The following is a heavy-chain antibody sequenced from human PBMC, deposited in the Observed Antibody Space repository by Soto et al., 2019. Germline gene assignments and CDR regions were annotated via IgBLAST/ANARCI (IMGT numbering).Heavy chain of an antibody. V-gene: IGHV3-7*01. D-gene: IGHD6-13*01. Sequence: EVQLVESGGGLGQPGGSLRLSCAASGFTFSSYWMSWVRQAPGKGLEWVANIKQDGSEKHYVDPVKGRFTISRDNAKNSLHLQMNSLRVEDTAVYYCARDGPPYSSTSGWFGPWGQGTLVTVSS. CDR2: IKQDGSEK. J-gene: IGHJ5*02. CDR3: ARDGPPYSSTSGWFGP. CDR1: GFTFSSYW.